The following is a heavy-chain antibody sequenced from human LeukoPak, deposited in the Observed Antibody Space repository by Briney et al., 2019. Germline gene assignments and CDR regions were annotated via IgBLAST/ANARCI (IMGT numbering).Heavy chain of an antibody. Sequence: SVKVSCKASGYTFTSYDINWVRQAPGQGLEWMGGITPIFGTANYAQKFQGRVTITADESTSTVYMELSSLRSEDTAVYYCARSFDILTEYYFDYWGQGTLVTVSS. J-gene: IGHJ4*02. CDR3: ARSFDILTEYYFDY. CDR1: GYTFTSYD. V-gene: IGHV1-69*13. CDR2: ITPIFGTA. D-gene: IGHD3-9*01.